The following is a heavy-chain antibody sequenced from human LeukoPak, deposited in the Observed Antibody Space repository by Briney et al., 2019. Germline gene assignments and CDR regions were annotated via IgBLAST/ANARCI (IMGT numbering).Heavy chain of an antibody. CDR2: IWYDGSNK. CDR1: GFTFSSYG. J-gene: IGHJ4*02. V-gene: IGHV3-33*06. Sequence: PGRSLRLSCAASGFTFSSYGMHWVRQAPGKGLEWVAVIWYDGSNKYYADSVKGRFTISRDNSKNTLYLQMNSLRAEDTAVYYCAKEAGSGWSKTYFDYWGQGTLVTVSS. D-gene: IGHD6-19*01. CDR3: AKEAGSGWSKTYFDY.